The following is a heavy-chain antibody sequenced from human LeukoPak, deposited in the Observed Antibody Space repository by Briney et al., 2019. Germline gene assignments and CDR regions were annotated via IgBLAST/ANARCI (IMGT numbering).Heavy chain of an antibody. CDR2: IYHSGST. CDR1: GGSINSSNW. V-gene: IGHV4-4*02. CDR3: ARLITMVRGLEDWFDP. D-gene: IGHD3-10*01. Sequence: PSGTLSLTCAVSGGSINSSNWWSWVRQPPGKGLEWIGEIYHSGSTNYNPSLNSRVTISVDKSKNQFSLKLSSVTAADTAVYYCARLITMVRGLEDWFDPWGQGSLVTVSS. J-gene: IGHJ5*02.